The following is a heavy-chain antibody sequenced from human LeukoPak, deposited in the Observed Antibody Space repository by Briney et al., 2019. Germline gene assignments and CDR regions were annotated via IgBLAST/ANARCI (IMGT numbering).Heavy chain of an antibody. J-gene: IGHJ4*02. CDR1: GFTFSSYA. D-gene: IGHD3-22*01. V-gene: IGHV3-30-3*01. CDR3: ARDPQYYYDSSGYYDY. CDR2: ISYDGSNK. Sequence: GGSLRLSCAASGFTFSSYAMHWVRQALGKGLEWVAVISYDGSNKYYADSVKGRFTTSRDNSKNTLYLQMNSLRAEDTAVYYCARDPQYYYDSSGYYDYWGQGTLVTVSS.